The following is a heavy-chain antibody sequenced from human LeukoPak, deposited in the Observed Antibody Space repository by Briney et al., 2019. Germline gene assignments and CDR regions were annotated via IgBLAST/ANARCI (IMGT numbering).Heavy chain of an antibody. CDR2: INPSGGST. V-gene: IGHV1-46*01. D-gene: IGHD2-15*01. CDR3: ARDLPHCSGGSCYASYYFDY. J-gene: IGHJ4*02. CDR1: GYTFTSYY. Sequence: GASVKVSCKASGYTFTSYYMHWVRQAPGQGLEWMGIINPSGGSTSYAQKFQGRVTMTRGTSTSTVYMELSSLRSEDTAVYYCARDLPHCSGGSCYASYYFDYWGQGTLVTVSS.